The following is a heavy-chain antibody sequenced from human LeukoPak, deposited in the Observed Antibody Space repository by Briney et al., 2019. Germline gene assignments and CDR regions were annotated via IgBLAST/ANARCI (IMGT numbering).Heavy chain of an antibody. D-gene: IGHD3-10*01. CDR1: GVSISSYY. J-gene: IGHJ4*02. Sequence: SETLSLTCTVSGVSISSYYWSWIRQPPGKGLEWVGYIYYSGSTNYNPSLKSRVTISVDTSKNKFSLKLSPVTAADTAIYYCARRGYYGWGSVYWGQGTLVTVSS. CDR3: ARRGYYGWGSVY. CDR2: IYYSGST. V-gene: IGHV4-59*08.